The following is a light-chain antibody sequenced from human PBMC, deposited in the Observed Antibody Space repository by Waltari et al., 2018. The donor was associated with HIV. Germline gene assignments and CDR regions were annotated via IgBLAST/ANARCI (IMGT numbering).Light chain of an antibody. V-gene: IGLV2-14*01. CDR1: SSDVGGYNS. J-gene: IGLJ2*01. CDR3: SSYTTSTTPVL. Sequence: QSALTQPASVSGSPGQSITISCTGTSSDVGGYNSVSLYQQHPGKAPKLLISEVSNRPSGISNRFSGSKSGNTASLTISGLQTEDEADYYCSSYTTSTTPVLFGGGTKLTVV. CDR2: EVS.